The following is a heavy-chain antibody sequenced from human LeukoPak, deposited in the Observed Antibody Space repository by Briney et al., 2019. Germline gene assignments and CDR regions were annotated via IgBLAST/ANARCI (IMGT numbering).Heavy chain of an antibody. V-gene: IGHV1-8*03. CDR2: MNPNSGHT. Sequence: ASVKVSCTPFVYTFTNHDINWGRQAAGQGLEWMGWMNPNSGHTGYAQKFQGRVTITRNTSISTAYMELSSLRSEDTAVYYCARDKSSVGPASGYCAIDIRGQGTMVTVSS. CDR3: ARDKSSVGPASGYCAIDI. CDR1: VYTFTNHD. J-gene: IGHJ3*02. D-gene: IGHD3-10*01.